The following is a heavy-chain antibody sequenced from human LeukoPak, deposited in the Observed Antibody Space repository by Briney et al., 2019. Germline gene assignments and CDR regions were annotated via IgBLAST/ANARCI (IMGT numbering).Heavy chain of an antibody. CDR2: ITIGGGTT. CDR3: AKDPFTIVVVVAATEDFDY. Sequence: GGSLRLSCAASGFTFDKSAMTWVRQAPGKGLEWVSTITIGGGTTYYAGSVRGRFTISRDNSKNTLYLQMNSLRAEDTAVYYCAKDPFTIVVVVAATEDFDYWGQGTLVTVSS. J-gene: IGHJ4*02. CDR1: GFTFDKSA. D-gene: IGHD2-15*01. V-gene: IGHV3-23*01.